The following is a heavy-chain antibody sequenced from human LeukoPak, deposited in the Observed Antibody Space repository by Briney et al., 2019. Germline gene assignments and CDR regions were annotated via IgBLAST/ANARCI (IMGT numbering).Heavy chain of an antibody. CDR2: ISWNSGSI. CDR1: GFTFDDYA. CDR3: AIGPRDSSGYYPSLYYFDY. J-gene: IGHJ4*02. Sequence: PGRSLRLSCAASGFTFDDYAMHWVRQAPGKGLEWVSGISWNSGSIGYADSVKGRFTISRDNAKNSLYLQMNSLRAEDTALYYCAIGPRDSSGYYPSLYYFDYWGQGTLVTVSS. D-gene: IGHD3-22*01. V-gene: IGHV3-9*01.